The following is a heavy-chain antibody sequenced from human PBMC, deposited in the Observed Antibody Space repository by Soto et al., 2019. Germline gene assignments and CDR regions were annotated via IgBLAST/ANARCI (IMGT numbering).Heavy chain of an antibody. CDR1: GFTFRNYD. CDR3: ARTDRDFYGLNV. CDR2: ISAAGDP. Sequence: EVQLVESGGGLVQPGGSLRLSCEASGFTFRNYDMHWVRQGTGKGLEWVSGISAAGDPDYADSVEGRFTISRENAQNSFFLQMNSLRLGDTAVYYSARTDRDFYGLNVWGQGTTVIVSS. V-gene: IGHV3-13*05. J-gene: IGHJ6*02.